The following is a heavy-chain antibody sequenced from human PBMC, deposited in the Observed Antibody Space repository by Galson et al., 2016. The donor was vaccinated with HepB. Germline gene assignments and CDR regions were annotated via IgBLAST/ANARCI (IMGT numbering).Heavy chain of an antibody. CDR1: SDPVTSGTYY. CDR3: ARDEGFYNGMDV. V-gene: IGHV4-61*01. CDR2: IHDSGNT. D-gene: IGHD2-2*02. Sequence: SETLSLTCTVSSDPVTSGTYYWSWVRQSPGKGLDWIGYIHDSGNTNYNPSIKSRVTISRDMSKNQFFLELTSVTAADTAVYYCARDEGFYNGMDVWGQGTTVTVAS. J-gene: IGHJ6*02.